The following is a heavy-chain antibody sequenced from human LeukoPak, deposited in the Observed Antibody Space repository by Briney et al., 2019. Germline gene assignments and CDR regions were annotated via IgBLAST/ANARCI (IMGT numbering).Heavy chain of an antibody. V-gene: IGHV3-11*01. Sequence: GGSLRLSCAASGFTVSSNYMSWVRQAPGKGLEWVSHISSSGSIKYYADSVKGRFTISRDNAKNSLYLQMNSLRAEDTAVYYCAREYGSGTYFDYWGQGTLVTVSS. J-gene: IGHJ4*02. CDR3: AREYGSGTYFDY. D-gene: IGHD3-10*01. CDR2: ISSSGSIK. CDR1: GFTVSSNY.